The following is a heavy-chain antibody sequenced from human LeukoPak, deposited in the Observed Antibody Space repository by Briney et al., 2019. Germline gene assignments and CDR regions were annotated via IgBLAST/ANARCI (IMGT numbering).Heavy chain of an antibody. CDR3: ARGPKAYYFDSSGYVFDY. CDR2: IYYTGST. J-gene: IGHJ4*02. D-gene: IGHD3-22*01. CDR1: GGSISSHY. Sequence: SETLSLTCSVSGGSISSHYWSWIRQPPGKGLEWIGYIYYTGSTNYNPSLKRRVTISVDTSRNHFSLKLTSVTAADTAVYYCARGPKAYYFDSSGYVFDYWGQGTLVTVSS. V-gene: IGHV4-59*08.